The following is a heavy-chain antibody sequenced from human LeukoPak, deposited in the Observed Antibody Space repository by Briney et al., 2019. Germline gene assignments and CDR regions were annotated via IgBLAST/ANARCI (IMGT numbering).Heavy chain of an antibody. V-gene: IGHV4-38-2*02. Sequence: SETLSLTCTVSGYSISSGYYWGWIRQPPGKGLEWIGNIYPSGTTYYNPSLKTRVTISVDTSKNQFSLKLSSVTAADTAVYYCARGGYGSGWDYMDVWGRGTTVTVSS. CDR1: GYSISSGYY. J-gene: IGHJ6*03. D-gene: IGHD3-10*01. CDR2: IYPSGTT. CDR3: ARGGYGSGWDYMDV.